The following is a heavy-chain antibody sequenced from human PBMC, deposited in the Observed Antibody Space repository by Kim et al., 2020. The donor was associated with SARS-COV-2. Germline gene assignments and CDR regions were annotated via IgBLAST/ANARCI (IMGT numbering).Heavy chain of an antibody. CDR1: GFTFSSYA. CDR2: IYSGGSST. V-gene: IGHV3-23*03. D-gene: IGHD6-13*01. CDR3: ATKPGYSSSRFDP. J-gene: IGHJ5*02. Sequence: GGSLRLSCAASGFTFSSYAMSWVRQAPGKGLEWVSVIYSGGSSTYYADSVKGRFTISRDNSKNTLYLQMNSLRAEDTAVYYCATKPGYSSSRFDPWGQGTLVTVSS.